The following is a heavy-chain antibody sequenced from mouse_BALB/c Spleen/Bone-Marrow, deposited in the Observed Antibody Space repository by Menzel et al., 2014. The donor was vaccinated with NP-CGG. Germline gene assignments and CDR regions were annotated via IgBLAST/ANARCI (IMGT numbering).Heavy chain of an antibody. D-gene: IGHD2-1*01. V-gene: IGHV1-82*01. CDR3: ERGGNYRFDY. Sequence: SGPELVKPGASVKISCKASGYAFSSSWMNWVKQRPGQGLEWIGRIYPGDGDINYNGNFKGKATLTADKSSSTAYMQLSGLTSVDSAVYFCERGGNYRFDYWGQGTPLTVSS. J-gene: IGHJ2*01. CDR2: IYPGDGDI. CDR1: GYAFSSSW.